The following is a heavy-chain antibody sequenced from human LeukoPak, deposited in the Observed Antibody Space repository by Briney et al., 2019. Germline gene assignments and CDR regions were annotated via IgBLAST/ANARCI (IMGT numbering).Heavy chain of an antibody. CDR3: ARARMVTTSPFDH. CDR1: GFTFSYYW. J-gene: IGHJ4*02. V-gene: IGHV3-7*01. Sequence: GGSLRLSCAASGFTFSYYWMSWVRQAPGKGLEWVANIKQDGSEEYYVDSVKGRFTISRDNAKNSLYLQMNSLRAEDTAVYYCARARMVTTSPFDHWGQGTLVTVSS. D-gene: IGHD4-17*01. CDR2: IKQDGSEE.